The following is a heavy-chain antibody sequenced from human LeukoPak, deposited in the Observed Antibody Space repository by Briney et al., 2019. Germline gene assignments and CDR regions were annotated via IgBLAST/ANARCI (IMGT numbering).Heavy chain of an antibody. CDR2: ISSSSSYI. Sequence: GGSLRLCCAASGFTFSSYSMNWGRQAPGKGLEWVSSISSSSSYIYYADSVKGRFTISRDNAKNSLYLQMNSLRAEDTAVYYCAREFWGPIAVAGSRSAFDIWGQGTMVTVSS. V-gene: IGHV3-21*01. CDR3: AREFWGPIAVAGSRSAFDI. J-gene: IGHJ3*02. CDR1: GFTFSSYS. D-gene: IGHD6-19*01.